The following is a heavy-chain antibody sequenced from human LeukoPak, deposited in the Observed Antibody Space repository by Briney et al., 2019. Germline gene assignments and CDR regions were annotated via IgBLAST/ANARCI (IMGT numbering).Heavy chain of an antibody. CDR2: IYTSGST. D-gene: IGHD4-11*01. Sequence: PSQTLSLTCTVSGGSISSGSYYWSWIRLPAGKGLEWIGRIYTSGSTNYNPSLKSRVTISVDTSKNQFSLQLSPVTAADTAVYYCASQVGGGTDYSNYVGYAFDIWGQGTMVTVSS. V-gene: IGHV4-61*02. J-gene: IGHJ3*02. CDR1: GGSISSGSYY. CDR3: ASQVGGGTDYSNYVGYAFDI.